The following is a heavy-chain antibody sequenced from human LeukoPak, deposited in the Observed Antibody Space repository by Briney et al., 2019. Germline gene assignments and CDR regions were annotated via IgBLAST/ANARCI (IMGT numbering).Heavy chain of an antibody. CDR2: IYYSGST. V-gene: IGHV4-59*08. Sequence: SETLSLTCTVSGGSISSYYWSWIRQPPGKGLEWIGYIYYSGSTNYNPSLESRVTISVDTSKNQFSLKLSSVTAADTAVYYCARHGCGGDCSEGYYYYMDVWGKGTTVTVSS. D-gene: IGHD2-21*01. CDR1: GGSISSYY. CDR3: ARHGCGGDCSEGYYYYMDV. J-gene: IGHJ6*03.